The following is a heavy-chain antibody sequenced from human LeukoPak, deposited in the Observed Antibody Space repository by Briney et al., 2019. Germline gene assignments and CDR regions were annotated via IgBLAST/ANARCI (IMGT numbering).Heavy chain of an antibody. CDR1: GGSISSYY. D-gene: IGHD6-19*01. CDR2: IYYSGSS. J-gene: IGHJ4*02. V-gene: IGHV4-59*01. CDR3: ARGSSGLEGGDY. Sequence: SETLSLTCTVSGGSISSYYWSWIRQPPGKGLEWIGYIYYSGSSNYNPSLKSRVTISVDTPKNQFSLKLSSVTAADTAVYYCARGSSGLEGGDYWGQGTLVTVSS.